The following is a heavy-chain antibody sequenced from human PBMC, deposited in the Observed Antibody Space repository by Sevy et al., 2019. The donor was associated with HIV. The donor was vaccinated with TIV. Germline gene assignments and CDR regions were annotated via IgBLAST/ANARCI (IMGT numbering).Heavy chain of an antibody. V-gene: IGHV3-23*01. CDR1: GFTFSYYA. CDR3: AKEGYRLPGADAIDI. J-gene: IGHJ3*02. CDR2: ISGSGDTT. D-gene: IGHD1-1*01. Sequence: GGSLRLSCAASGFTFSYYAMTWVRQAPGKGLEWVSAISGSGDTTYYAESVKGRFTISRDNSGGTLYLQITSMGAEDTAIYFSAKEGYRLPGADAIDIWGQGTMVTVSS.